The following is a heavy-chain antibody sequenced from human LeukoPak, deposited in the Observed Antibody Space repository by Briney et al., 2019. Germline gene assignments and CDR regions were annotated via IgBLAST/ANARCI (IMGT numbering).Heavy chain of an antibody. CDR3: AKRGGNIGYYALDY. CDR2: IKEDGSER. V-gene: IGHV3-7*03. D-gene: IGHD1-26*01. Sequence: PGGSLRLSCEGSAFIFSGHWMNWVRQTPGKGLEWVASIKEDGSERQYVDSVKGRFSIPRDNAKGSLFLQLNSLRAEDTAVYFCAKRGGNIGYYALDYWGQGTLVTVSS. CDR1: AFIFSGHW. J-gene: IGHJ4*02.